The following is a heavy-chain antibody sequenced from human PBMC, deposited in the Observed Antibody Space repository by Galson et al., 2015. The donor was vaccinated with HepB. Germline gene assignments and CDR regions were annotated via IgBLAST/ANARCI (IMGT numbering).Heavy chain of an antibody. V-gene: IGHV1-18*01. CDR3: ARDDHIVGHNPDY. J-gene: IGHJ4*02. CDR1: GYTFDTYG. Sequence: SVKVSCKAVGYTFDTYGISWVRQTPGQGLEWMGWIRVSNGNTTYAQKFQDRVTMTADRGASTAYLEVTSLRSEDTAVYYCARDDHIVGHNPDYWGQGTLVIVSS. CDR2: IRVSNGNT. D-gene: IGHD1-26*01.